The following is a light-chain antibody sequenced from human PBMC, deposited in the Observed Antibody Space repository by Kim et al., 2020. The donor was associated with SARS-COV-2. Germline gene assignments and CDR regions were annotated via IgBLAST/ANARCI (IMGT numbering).Light chain of an antibody. CDR1: SGHSSYA. V-gene: IGLV4-69*01. Sequence: ASVKLTGTRSSGHSSYAIAWHQQQPEKGPRYLMKLNSDGSHSKGDGIPDRFSGSSSGAERYLTSSSLQSEDEADYYCQAWGTGIWVFGGGTQLTVL. J-gene: IGLJ3*02. CDR3: QAWGTGIWV. CDR2: LNSDGSH.